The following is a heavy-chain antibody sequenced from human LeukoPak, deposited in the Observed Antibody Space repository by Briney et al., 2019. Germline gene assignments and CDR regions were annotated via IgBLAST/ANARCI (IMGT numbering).Heavy chain of an antibody. D-gene: IGHD3-9*01. CDR1: GFTFSSYE. V-gene: IGHV3-48*03. J-gene: IGHJ4*02. CDR3: EKDDSDIWPFLLQMD. CDR2: ISSSGSTI. Sequence: PGGSLRLSCAASGFTFSSYEMNWVRQAPGKGLEWVSYISSSGSTIYYADSVKGRFTISRDNAKNTLYLQMNSLRAEYTAVYYFEKDDSDIWPFLLQMDWGKGTLVTVSS.